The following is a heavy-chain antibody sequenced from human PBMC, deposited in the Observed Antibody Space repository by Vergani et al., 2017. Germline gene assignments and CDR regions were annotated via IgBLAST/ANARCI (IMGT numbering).Heavy chain of an antibody. CDR1: GGSISSYY. V-gene: IGHV4-59*12. CDR3: ARDTRTVTTLGSYWFDP. J-gene: IGHJ5*02. D-gene: IGHD4-11*01. Sequence: QVQLQESGPGLVKPSETLSLTCTVSGGSISSYYWSWIRQPPGKGLEWIGEINHSGSTNYNPSLKSRVTISVDTSKNQFSLKLSSVTAADTAVYYCARDTRTVTTLGSYWFDPWGQGTLVTVSS. CDR2: INHSGST.